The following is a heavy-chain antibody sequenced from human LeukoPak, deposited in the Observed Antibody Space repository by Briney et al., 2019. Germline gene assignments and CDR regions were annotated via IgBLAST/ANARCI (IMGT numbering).Heavy chain of an antibody. CDR2: ISGSSSYI. D-gene: IGHD6-13*01. CDR3: ARDWRSSLDY. V-gene: IGHV3-21*01. CDR1: GFTFSSYS. J-gene: IGHJ4*02. Sequence: PGGSLRLSCAASGFTFSSYSMSWVRQAPGKGLEWVSSISGSSSYIYYADSVQGRVTISRDNARNSLFLQMNSLIAEDTAVYYCARDWRSSLDYWGQGTLVTVSS.